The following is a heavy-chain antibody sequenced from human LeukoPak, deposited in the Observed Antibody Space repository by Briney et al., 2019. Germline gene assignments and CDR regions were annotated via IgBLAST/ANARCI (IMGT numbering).Heavy chain of an antibody. CDR2: ISGSGGST. CDR3: AKHLTYYYDSSGKREYFQH. D-gene: IGHD3-22*01. Sequence: PGRSLRLSYPAAGFTLSSDAMSSVSQAPGKGMEWVSAISGSGGSTYYADSVKGRFTISRDNSKNTLYLQMNSLRAEDTAVYYCAKHLTYYYDSSGKREYFQHWGQGTLVTVSS. V-gene: IGHV3-23*01. CDR1: GFTLSSDA. J-gene: IGHJ1*01.